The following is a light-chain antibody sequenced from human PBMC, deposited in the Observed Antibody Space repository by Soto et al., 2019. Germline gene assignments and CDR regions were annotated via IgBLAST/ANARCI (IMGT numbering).Light chain of an antibody. CDR2: KAS. Sequence: DIQMTQSPSTLSASVGDRVTITCRASQSISSWLAWYQQKPGKAPKLLIYKASSLESGVPSRFSGSGSGTGFTLTISSLQPDDCATYDCQQYNSYSRTFGQGTKVDIK. J-gene: IGKJ1*01. CDR1: QSISSW. CDR3: QQYNSYSRT. V-gene: IGKV1-5*03.